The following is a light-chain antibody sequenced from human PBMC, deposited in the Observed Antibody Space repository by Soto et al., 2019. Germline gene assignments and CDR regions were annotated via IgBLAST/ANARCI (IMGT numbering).Light chain of an antibody. CDR1: SSDVGSYNL. J-gene: IGLJ1*01. CDR2: EGS. V-gene: IGLV2-23*01. CDR3: CSYAGSSTPYV. Sequence: QSVLTPPASVSGSPGQSITISCTGTSSDVGSYNLVSWYQQHPGKAPKLMIYEGSKRPSGVSNRFSGSKSGNTAPLTISGLQAEDEADYYCCSYAGSSTPYVFGTGTKVTVL.